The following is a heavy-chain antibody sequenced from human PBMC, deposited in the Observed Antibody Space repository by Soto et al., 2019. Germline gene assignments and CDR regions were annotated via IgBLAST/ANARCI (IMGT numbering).Heavy chain of an antibody. V-gene: IGHV4-59*01. Sequence: SQTLCLRWSGSGGTISRYYWSVIRQPPGKGLEWIGYIYYSGSTNYNPSLKSRVTISVDTSKNQFSLKLSSVTAADTAVYYCARDYYDRSGYWGLDYWGQGTLVTVS. CDR3: ARDYYDRSGYWGLDY. CDR1: GGTISRYY. D-gene: IGHD3-22*01. J-gene: IGHJ4*02. CDR2: IYYSGST.